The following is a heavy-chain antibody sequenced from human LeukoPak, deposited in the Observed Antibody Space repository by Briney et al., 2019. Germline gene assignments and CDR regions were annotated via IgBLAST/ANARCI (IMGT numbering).Heavy chain of an antibody. Sequence: PGASLRLSCAASGFTFSSYAMSWDRQTPGKGLEWVSAISGSGGSTYYADSVKGRFTISRDNSKNTLYLQMSSLRAEDTAVYYCAKDIRVRDNWFDPWGQGTLVTVSS. CDR3: AKDIRVRDNWFDP. J-gene: IGHJ5*02. CDR2: ISGSGGST. V-gene: IGHV3-23*01. D-gene: IGHD3-10*01. CDR1: GFTFSSYA.